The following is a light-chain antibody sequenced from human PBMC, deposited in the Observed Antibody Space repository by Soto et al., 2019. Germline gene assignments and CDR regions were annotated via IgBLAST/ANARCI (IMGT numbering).Light chain of an antibody. CDR1: SGDVGHYNY. Sequence: QSALTQPASVSGSPGQSITISCTGSSGDVGHYNYVSWYQQHPGKAPKLMIYEVSNRPSGVSNRFSGSKSGNTASLIISGLQAEYEAEYYCTSYTTSRIWVFGGGTKLTVL. J-gene: IGLJ3*02. CDR2: EVS. V-gene: IGLV2-14*01. CDR3: TSYTTSRIWV.